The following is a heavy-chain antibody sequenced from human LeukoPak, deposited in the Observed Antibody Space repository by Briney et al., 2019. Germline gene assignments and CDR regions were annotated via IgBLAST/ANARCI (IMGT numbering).Heavy chain of an antibody. CDR1: GFTFSSYS. Sequence: GGSLRLSCAASGFTFSSYSMNWVRQAPGKGLEWVSYISSSSSTIYYADSVKGRFTISRDNAKNSLYLQMSSLRAEDTAVYYCARALRYLDWLSTSPEYNWFDPWGQGTLVTVSS. CDR3: ARALRYLDWLSTSPEYNWFDP. CDR2: ISSSSSTI. J-gene: IGHJ5*02. D-gene: IGHD3-9*01. V-gene: IGHV3-48*01.